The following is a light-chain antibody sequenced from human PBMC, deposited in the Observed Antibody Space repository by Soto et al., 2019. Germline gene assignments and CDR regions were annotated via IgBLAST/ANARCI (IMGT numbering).Light chain of an antibody. CDR3: QQYNSDSPET. CDR2: DAS. Sequence: DIQLTQSHSTLSVSVGDRVTITFRASQSISSWLAWYQQKPGKAPKLLIYDASSLESGVPSRFSGSGSGTEFTLTISSLQPDDFATYYCQQYNSDSPETFGQGTKVDI. V-gene: IGKV1-5*01. CDR1: QSISSW. J-gene: IGKJ1*01.